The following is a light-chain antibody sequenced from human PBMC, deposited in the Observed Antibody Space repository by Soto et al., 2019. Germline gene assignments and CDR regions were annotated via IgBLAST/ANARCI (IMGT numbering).Light chain of an antibody. CDR1: QSVSSSY. Sequence: EIVLTQSPGTLSLSPGERAALSCRASQSVSSSYLAWYQQKPGQAPRLLIYAASSRATGIPDRFSGSGSGTDFTLTISRLEPEDFAVYYCQHYYRSPIFTFGPGTKVDIK. J-gene: IGKJ3*01. CDR2: AAS. V-gene: IGKV3-20*01. CDR3: QHYYRSPIFT.